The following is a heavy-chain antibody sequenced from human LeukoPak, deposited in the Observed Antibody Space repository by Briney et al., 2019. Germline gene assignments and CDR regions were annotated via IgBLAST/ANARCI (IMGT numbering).Heavy chain of an antibody. CDR3: ARSQRGETYYDFWSGYYSWFDP. D-gene: IGHD3-3*01. CDR2: ISYDGSNK. CDR1: GFTFSSYG. J-gene: IGHJ5*02. Sequence: GGSPRLSCAASGFTFSSYGMYWVRQAPGKGLEWVAVISYDGSNKYYADSVKGRFTISRDNSKNTLYLQMNSLRAEDTAVYYCARSQRGETYYDFWSGYYSWFDPWGQGTLVTVSS. V-gene: IGHV3-30*03.